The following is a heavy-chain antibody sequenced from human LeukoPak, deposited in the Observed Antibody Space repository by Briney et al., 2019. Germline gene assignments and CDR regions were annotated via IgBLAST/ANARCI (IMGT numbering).Heavy chain of an antibody. J-gene: IGHJ4*02. Sequence: ASVKVSCKASGYTFTSYAMNWVRQAPGQGLEWMGGINNNTGNPTYAQGFTGRVVFSLDTSVSTAYLQISSLKAEDTAVYYCARDSRIVGATTRHFGYWGQGTLVTVSS. CDR1: GYTFTSYA. CDR3: ARDSRIVGATTRHFGY. D-gene: IGHD1-26*01. V-gene: IGHV7-4-1*02. CDR2: INNNTGNP.